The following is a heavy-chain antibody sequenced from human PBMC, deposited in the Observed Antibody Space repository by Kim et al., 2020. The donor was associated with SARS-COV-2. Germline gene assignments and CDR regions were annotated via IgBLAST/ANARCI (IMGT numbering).Heavy chain of an antibody. Sequence: GGSLRLSCAASGFTFSNAWMNWVRQAPGRGLEWVGRIKSKTNGWATAYGAPVKGRFTISRDDSKNTLYLQMNSLRTEDTAVYYCTSDPGDYCGGDCYSRVWGQGTTVTVSS. CDR1: GFTFSNAW. CDR2: IKSKTNGWAT. V-gene: IGHV3-15*01. J-gene: IGHJ6*02. D-gene: IGHD2-21*02. CDR3: TSDPGDYCGGDCYSRV.